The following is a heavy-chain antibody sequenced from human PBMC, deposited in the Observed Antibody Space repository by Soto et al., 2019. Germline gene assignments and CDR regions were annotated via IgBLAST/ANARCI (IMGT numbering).Heavy chain of an antibody. D-gene: IGHD6-19*01. V-gene: IGHV1-18*01. Sequence: GASVKVSCKASGYTFTSYGISWVRQAPGQGLEWMGWISAYNGNTNYAQKLQGRVTMTTDTSTSTAYMELRSLRSEDTAVYYCARDPSVAGTWRTTLVAPYFDYWGQGTLVTVSS. CDR1: GYTFTSYG. CDR3: ARDPSVAGTWRTTLVAPYFDY. CDR2: ISAYNGNT. J-gene: IGHJ4*02.